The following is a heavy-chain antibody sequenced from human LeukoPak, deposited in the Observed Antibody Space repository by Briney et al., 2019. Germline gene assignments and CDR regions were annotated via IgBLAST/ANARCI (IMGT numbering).Heavy chain of an antibody. CDR3: ARETTVTSYAFDI. CDR2: IYPGDSDT. CDR1: GYSFTSYW. Sequence: GESLKISCKGSGYSFTSYWIGWVRQMPGKGLEWMGIIYPGDSDTRYSPSFQGQVTISVDKSISTAYLQWSSLKASDTAMYYCARETTVTSYAFDIWGQGTMVTVSS. V-gene: IGHV5-51*01. J-gene: IGHJ3*02. D-gene: IGHD4-17*01.